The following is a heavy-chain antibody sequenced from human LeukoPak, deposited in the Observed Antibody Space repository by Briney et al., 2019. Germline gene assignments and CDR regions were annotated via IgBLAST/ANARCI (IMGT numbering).Heavy chain of an antibody. D-gene: IGHD3-9*01. V-gene: IGHV4-59*08. CDR1: GASISGYY. CDR2: IYYSGTT. J-gene: IGHJ4*02. CDR3: ARHAPAHFDFL. Sequence: PSETLSLTCTVSGASISGYYCSWVRQPPGQGLEWIGYIYYSGTTVYNPTLKSRVTMSVDTSKNQFSLRLSSVTAADTAVYYCARHAPAHFDFLWGQGTLVSVSS.